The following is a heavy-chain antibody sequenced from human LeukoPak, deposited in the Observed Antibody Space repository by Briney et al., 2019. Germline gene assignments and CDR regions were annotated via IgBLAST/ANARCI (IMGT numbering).Heavy chain of an antibody. CDR2: IYYSGST. CDR3: ARVLVDSSGWDQYFDY. D-gene: IGHD6-19*01. V-gene: IGHV4-59*01. Sequence: SETLSLTCTASGGSISSYCWSWIRQPPGKGLEWIGYIYYSGSTNYNPSLKSRVTISVDTSKNQFSLELSSVTAADTAVYYCARVLVDSSGWDQYFDYWGQGTLVTVSS. J-gene: IGHJ4*02. CDR1: GGSISSYC.